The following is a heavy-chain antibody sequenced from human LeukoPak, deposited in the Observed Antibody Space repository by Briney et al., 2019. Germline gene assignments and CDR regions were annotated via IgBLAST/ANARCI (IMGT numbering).Heavy chain of an antibody. CDR2: ISSSSSTI. V-gene: IGHV3-48*04. CDR3: ARDEVYSSGWRSP. D-gene: IGHD6-19*01. CDR1: GFTFSSYS. J-gene: IGHJ5*02. Sequence: TGGSLRLSCAASGFTFSSYSMNWVRQAPGKGLEWVSYISSSSSTIYYADSVKGRFTISRDNAKNSLHLQMNSLRAEDTAVYYCARDEVYSSGWRSPWGQGTLVTVSS.